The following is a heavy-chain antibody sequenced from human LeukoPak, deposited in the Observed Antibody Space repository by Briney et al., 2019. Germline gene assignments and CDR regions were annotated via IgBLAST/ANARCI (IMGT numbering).Heavy chain of an antibody. CDR1: GFTFSNYW. Sequence: PWGSLRLSCTASGFTFSNYWMHWVRQAPGKGLEWVATIKQDGSKKYYVDSVKGRFTISRDNAKNSLYLQMNSLRAEDTAVYYCARDGGYTSLDYWGQGTLVTVSS. V-gene: IGHV3-7*01. J-gene: IGHJ4*02. CDR3: ARDGGYTSLDY. CDR2: IKQDGSKK. D-gene: IGHD6-13*01.